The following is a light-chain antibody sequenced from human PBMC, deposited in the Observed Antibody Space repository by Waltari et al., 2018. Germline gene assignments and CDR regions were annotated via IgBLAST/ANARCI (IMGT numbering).Light chain of an antibody. V-gene: IGKV3-11*01. Sequence: EIVLTQSPATLSLSPGERATLSCRASQSVSSYSAWYQQKPGQAPRLLIYDASNRATGIPARFSGSGSGTDFTLTISSLEPEDFAVYYCQQRSNWPPRFTFGGGTKVEIK. CDR3: QQRSNWPPRFT. CDR1: QSVSSY. J-gene: IGKJ4*01. CDR2: DAS.